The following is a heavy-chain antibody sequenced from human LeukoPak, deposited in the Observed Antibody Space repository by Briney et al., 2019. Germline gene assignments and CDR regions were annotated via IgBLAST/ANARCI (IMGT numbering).Heavy chain of an antibody. J-gene: IGHJ3*02. Sequence: ASVKVSCKASGYTFTDFYIHWVRQAPGQGLEWMGIINPSGSSTSYAQKFQGRVTMTRDTSTSTVYMELSSLRSEDTAVYYCAGGTTNTKGAFDMWGQGTMVTVSS. D-gene: IGHD2-8*01. CDR3: AGGTTNTKGAFDM. CDR2: INPSGSST. CDR1: GYTFTDFY. V-gene: IGHV1-46*01.